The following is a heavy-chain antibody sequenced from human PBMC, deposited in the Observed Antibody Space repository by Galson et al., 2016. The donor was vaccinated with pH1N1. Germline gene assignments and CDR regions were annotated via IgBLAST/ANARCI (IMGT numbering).Heavy chain of an antibody. D-gene: IGHD6-6*01. Sequence: SVKASCKASGFTFSNYGFSRVRQAPGQGLEWMAWISAFNGDTKYAHKVQDRLTVTTDSSTNTAYMELRSLRSDDTALYFCARQSIAARPVFFDFWGRGTQVTVSS. CDR2: ISAFNGDT. J-gene: IGHJ4*01. CDR3: ARQSIAARPVFFDF. V-gene: IGHV1-18*01. CDR1: GFTFSNYG.